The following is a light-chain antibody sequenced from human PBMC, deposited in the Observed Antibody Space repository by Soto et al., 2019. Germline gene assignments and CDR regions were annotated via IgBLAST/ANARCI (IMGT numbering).Light chain of an antibody. V-gene: IGKV3-15*01. J-gene: IGKJ2*01. CDR1: QTVGSN. Sequence: ETVMTQSPDTLSVSPGEGATLSCRASQTVGSNLAWYQQKPGQAPRLLIYGASTRATGIPARFSGGGSGTEFSLTISSLQSEDFAIYYCPQYNNWPPYTFGQGTKLEIK. CDR3: PQYNNWPPYT. CDR2: GAS.